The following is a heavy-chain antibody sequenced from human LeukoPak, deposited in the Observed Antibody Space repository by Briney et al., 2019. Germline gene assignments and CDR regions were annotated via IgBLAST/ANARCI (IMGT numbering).Heavy chain of an antibody. CDR1: GGSTSGGNYY. CDR3: ARLGAGPTYYDFWSGYSSFYFDY. Sequence: SETLSLTCIVSGGSTSGGNYYWGWIRRPPGKGLEWLGGFLPLGNIYYNPSLKSRITISVDTSKNHFSLKLSSVTAADTAVYYCARLGAGPTYYDFWSGYSSFYFDYWGQGTLVTVSS. J-gene: IGHJ4*02. CDR2: FLPLGNI. D-gene: IGHD3-3*01. V-gene: IGHV4-39*02.